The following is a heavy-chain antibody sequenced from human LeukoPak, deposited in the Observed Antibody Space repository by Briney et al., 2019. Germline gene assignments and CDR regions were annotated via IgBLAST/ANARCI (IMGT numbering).Heavy chain of an antibody. Sequence: GESLRLSCAASGFTFSGSGMHWVRQAPGKGLEWVAFIRYHGSDKFYADSVKGRFTISRDNSKNTLYLQMNSLRAEDTAMYYCARDREGFGESYFDYWGQGTLVTVSS. CDR3: ARDREGFGESYFDY. V-gene: IGHV3-30*02. CDR1: GFTFSGSG. D-gene: IGHD3-10*01. J-gene: IGHJ4*02. CDR2: IRYHGSDK.